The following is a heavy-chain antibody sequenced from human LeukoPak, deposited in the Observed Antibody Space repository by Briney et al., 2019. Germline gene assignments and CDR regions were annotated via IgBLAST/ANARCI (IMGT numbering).Heavy chain of an antibody. V-gene: IGHV4-4*07. CDR3: SRDHIAAAGTSNWSDP. J-gene: IGHJ5*02. Sequence: SETLSLTCTVSGGSISSYYWSWIRQPAGKGLEWIGRIYTSGSTNHNPSLKSRVTMSVDTSKNQFSLKLSSVTAADTAVYYCSRDHIAAAGTSNWSDPWGQGTLVTVSS. D-gene: IGHD6-13*01. CDR1: GGSISSYY. CDR2: IYTSGST.